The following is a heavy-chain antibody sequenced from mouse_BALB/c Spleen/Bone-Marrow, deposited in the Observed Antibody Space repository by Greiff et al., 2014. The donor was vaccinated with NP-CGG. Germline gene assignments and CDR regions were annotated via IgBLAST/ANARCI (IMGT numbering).Heavy chain of an antibody. CDR2: IWGGGST. V-gene: IGHV2-6-5*01. Sequence: ESGPGLVAPSQSLSIICTVSGFSLTDYGVSWIHQPPGKGLEWLGVIWGGGSTYYNSSLKSRLSISKDNSKSQVFLKMNNLQTDDTAMYYCAKHTLRYYAMDYWGQGTSVTVSS. J-gene: IGHJ4*01. CDR1: GFSLTDYG. CDR3: AKHTLRYYAMDY. D-gene: IGHD1-1*01.